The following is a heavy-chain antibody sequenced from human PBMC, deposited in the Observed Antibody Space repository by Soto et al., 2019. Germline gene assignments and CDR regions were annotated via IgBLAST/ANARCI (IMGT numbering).Heavy chain of an antibody. CDR3: AGNGFYDSSGFPRPYWFDP. V-gene: IGHV1-69*06. CDR1: GGTFSSYA. D-gene: IGHD3-22*01. Sequence: ASVKVSCKASGGTFSSYAISWVRQAPGQGLEWMGGIIPIFGTANYAQKFQGRVTITADKSTSTAYMVLSSLRSEDTAVYYCAGNGFYDSSGFPRPYWFDPWGQGTLVTVSS. J-gene: IGHJ5*02. CDR2: IIPIFGTA.